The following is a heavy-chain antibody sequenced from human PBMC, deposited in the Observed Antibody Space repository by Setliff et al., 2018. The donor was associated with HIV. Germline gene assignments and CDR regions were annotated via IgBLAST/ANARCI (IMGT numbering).Heavy chain of an antibody. Sequence: SVKVSCKAAGGTFSSYGISWVRQAPGQGLEWMGGIIPLFGTANYAQKFQGRVTMTTDELMTTAYLELSSLRSEDTAVYYCASGSGYCKNGVCYIGVHRTPDKYYFDSWGQGALVTVSS. V-gene: IGHV1-69*05. J-gene: IGHJ4*02. CDR3: ASGSGYCKNGVCYIGVHRTPDKYYFDS. CDR2: IIPLFGTA. CDR1: GGTFSSYG. D-gene: IGHD2-8*01.